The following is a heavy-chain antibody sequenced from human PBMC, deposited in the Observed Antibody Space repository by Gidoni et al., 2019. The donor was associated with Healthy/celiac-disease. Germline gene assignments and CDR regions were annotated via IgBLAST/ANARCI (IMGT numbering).Heavy chain of an antibody. CDR1: GYTFTGYY. D-gene: IGHD3-10*01. J-gene: IGHJ5*02. Sequence: QVQLVQSGAEVKKPGASVTVSGKASGYTFTGYYMHWVRQAPGQGLEWMGWINPNSGGTNYAQKFQGWVTMTRDTSISTAYMELSRLRSDDTAVYYCARGDWNFSYYGQNWFDPWGQGTLVTVSS. V-gene: IGHV1-2*04. CDR3: ARGDWNFSYYGQNWFDP. CDR2: INPNSGGT.